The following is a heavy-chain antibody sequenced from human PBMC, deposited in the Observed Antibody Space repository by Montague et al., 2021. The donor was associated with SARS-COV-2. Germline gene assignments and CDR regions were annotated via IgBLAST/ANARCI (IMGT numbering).Heavy chain of an antibody. CDR1: GGSVSSSPYY. D-gene: IGHD3-10*01. Sequence: SETLSLTCTVSGGSVSSSPYYWGWIRQPPGRELEWVGSITYSGRTYFSPSLKSRLTISVDSSENPLSLRLSSVTVADTAVYYCASSYYYGSGIYVYNYYMDAWGKGTTVTVSS. J-gene: IGHJ6*03. V-gene: IGHV4-39*01. CDR2: ITYSGRT. CDR3: ASSYYYGSGIYVYNYYMDA.